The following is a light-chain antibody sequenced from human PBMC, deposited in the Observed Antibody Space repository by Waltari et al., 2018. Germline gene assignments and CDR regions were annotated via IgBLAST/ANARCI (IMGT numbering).Light chain of an antibody. J-gene: IGLJ3*02. V-gene: IGLV1-40*01. CDR1: SSNIGAGYD. Sequence: QSVLTQPPSVSGAPGQRVTISCTGSSSNIGAGYDVHWYQQLPGTAPKLLSYGNSNRPSGVPHRFSGSKSGTSASRAITGLQAEDEADYYCQSYDSSLSGWVFGGGTKLTVL. CDR3: QSYDSSLSGWV. CDR2: GNS.